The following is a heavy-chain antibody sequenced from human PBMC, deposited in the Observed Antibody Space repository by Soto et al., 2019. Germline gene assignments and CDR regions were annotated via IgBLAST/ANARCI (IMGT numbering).Heavy chain of an antibody. V-gene: IGHV4-38-2*02. CDR3: ARVGPWVPYYYDSSTYKFENWFEH. Sequence: SETLSLTCSLSVYSIISGYYGFCLRHAPGKGLECILIIYHVVITYYNPSLNSLVTLSIDMTNNHVSLILNSVTASDTAVYYCARVGPWVPYYYDSSTYKFENWFEHRGQGHLVTVSS. J-gene: IGHJ5*02. CDR1: VYSIISGYY. D-gene: IGHD3-22*01. CDR2: IYHVVIT.